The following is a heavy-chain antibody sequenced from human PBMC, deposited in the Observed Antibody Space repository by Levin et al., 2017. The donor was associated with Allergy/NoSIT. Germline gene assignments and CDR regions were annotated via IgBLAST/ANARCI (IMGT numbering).Heavy chain of an antibody. CDR1: GGSLRGYY. J-gene: IGHJ3*01. CDR3: ARLRRLDV. Sequence: SQTLSLPCAVYGGSLRGYYWTWIRQLPGKGLEWIGEINHSGRTNYNPSLKSRVAISVDTSKNQFSLELTSLTAADTAVYYCARLRRLDVLGQGTMVTVSS. V-gene: IGHV4-34*01. CDR2: INHSGRT.